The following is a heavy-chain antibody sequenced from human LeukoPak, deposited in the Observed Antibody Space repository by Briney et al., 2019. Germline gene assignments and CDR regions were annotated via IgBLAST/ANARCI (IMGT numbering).Heavy chain of an antibody. D-gene: IGHD6-19*01. Sequence: GGSLRLSCAASGFTFSSYAMSWVRQAPGKGLEWVAVISYDGSNEYYADSVKGRFTISRDNSKNTLYLQMNSLRAEDTAVYYCARAPQWLGSYFDYWGQGTLVTVSS. CDR2: ISYDGSNE. CDR3: ARAPQWLGSYFDY. J-gene: IGHJ4*02. V-gene: IGHV3-30*03. CDR1: GFTFSSYA.